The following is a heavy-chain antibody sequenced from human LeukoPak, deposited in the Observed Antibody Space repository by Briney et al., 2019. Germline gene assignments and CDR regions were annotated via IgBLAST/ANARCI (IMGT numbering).Heavy chain of an antibody. Sequence: PSETLSLTCTVSGGSISSYYWNWIRQPPGKGLEWIGYIYYSGTTNYNPSLKSRVSMSVDTSKNQFSLKLSSVTAADTAVYYCARSIVVVTAEKFSFDYWGQGTLVTVSS. CDR2: IYYSGTT. CDR1: GGSISSYY. CDR3: ARSIVVVTAEKFSFDY. J-gene: IGHJ4*02. V-gene: IGHV4-59*01. D-gene: IGHD2-21*02.